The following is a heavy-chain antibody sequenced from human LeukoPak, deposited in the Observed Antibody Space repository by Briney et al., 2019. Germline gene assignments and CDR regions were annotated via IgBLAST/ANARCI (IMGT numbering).Heavy chain of an antibody. CDR1: GFTFTSSA. J-gene: IGHJ6*04. Sequence: TSVKVSCKASGFTFTSSAVQWVRQARGQRLEWIGWIVVCSGNTNYAQKFQERVTITRDMSTSTAYMELSSLRSEDTAVYYCAADGGYQLLRHYYYGMDVWGKGTTATVSS. V-gene: IGHV1-58*01. CDR2: IVVCSGNT. CDR3: AADGGYQLLRHYYYGMDV. D-gene: IGHD2-2*01.